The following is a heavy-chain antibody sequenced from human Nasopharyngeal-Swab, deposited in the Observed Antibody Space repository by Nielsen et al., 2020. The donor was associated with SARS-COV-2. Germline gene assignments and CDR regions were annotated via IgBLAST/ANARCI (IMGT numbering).Heavy chain of an antibody. V-gene: IGHV4-34*01. D-gene: IGHD2-2*01. J-gene: IGHJ6*03. Sequence: SQTLSLTCAVYGGSFSGSYWGWIRQPPGKGPEWIAEINLSGSTSYNPSLRSRVTLSVDTSMNQVSLEVSSVTAADTAVYYCARGLSGVVPAPILGLGPYYYYYYMDVWGKGTTVTVSS. CDR3: ARGLSGVVPAPILGLGPYYYYYYMDV. CDR1: GGSFSGSY. CDR2: INLSGST.